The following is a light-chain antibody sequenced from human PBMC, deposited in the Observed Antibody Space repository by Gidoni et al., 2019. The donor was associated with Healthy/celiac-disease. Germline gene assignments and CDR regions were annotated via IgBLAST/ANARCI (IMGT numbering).Light chain of an antibody. CDR2: GKN. Sequence: SELTQDPAVSVALGQTVRITCQGDSLRSYYASWYQQKPGQAPVLVIYGKNNRPSGIPDRFSGSSSGNTASLTITGAQAEDEADYYCNSRDSSGNHVVFGGGTKLTVL. J-gene: IGLJ2*01. CDR1: SLRSYY. CDR3: NSRDSSGNHVV. V-gene: IGLV3-19*01.